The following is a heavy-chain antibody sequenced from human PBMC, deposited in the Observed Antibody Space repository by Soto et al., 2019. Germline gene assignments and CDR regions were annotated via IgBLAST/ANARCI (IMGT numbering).Heavy chain of an antibody. CDR3: AKDLKSNVFLYYYGMDV. CDR2: ISYDGSNK. CDR1: GFTFSSYG. V-gene: IGHV3-30*18. D-gene: IGHD3-9*01. J-gene: IGHJ6*02. Sequence: QVQLVESGGGVVQPGRSLRLSCAASGFTFSSYGMHWVRQAPGKGLEWVAVISYDGSNKYYADSVKGRFTISRENSKNTLYLQMNSLRAEDTDVYYCAKDLKSNVFLYYYGMDVWGQGNTVTVS.